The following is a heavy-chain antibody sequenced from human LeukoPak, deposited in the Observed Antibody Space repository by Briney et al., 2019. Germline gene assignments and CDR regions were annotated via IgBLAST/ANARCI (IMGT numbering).Heavy chain of an antibody. J-gene: IGHJ6*02. CDR1: GGTFSSYA. Sequence: GASVKVSCKASGGTFSSYAISWVRQAPGQGLEWMGGIIPIFGTANNAQKFQGRVTITADESTSTAYMELSSLRSEDTAVYYCARENSNYAYYYYGMDVWGQGTTVTVSS. CDR3: ARENSNYAYYYYGMDV. CDR2: IIPIFGTA. V-gene: IGHV1-69*13. D-gene: IGHD4-11*01.